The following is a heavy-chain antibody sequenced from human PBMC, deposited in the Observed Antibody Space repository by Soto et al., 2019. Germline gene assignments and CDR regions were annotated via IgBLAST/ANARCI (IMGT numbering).Heavy chain of an antibody. D-gene: IGHD1-1*01. V-gene: IGHV1-8*01. CDR2: MNHNSGNT. Sequence: QVQLVQSGAEVKKPGASVKVSCKASGYTFTRYDINWVRQATGQGLEWMGWMNHNSGNTGYAQKFQGRVTMTRNTSISTAYMELSSLRSEDTAVYYCARERTGTTSMDVWGQGTTVTVSS. J-gene: IGHJ6*02. CDR3: ARERTGTTSMDV. CDR1: GYTFTRYD.